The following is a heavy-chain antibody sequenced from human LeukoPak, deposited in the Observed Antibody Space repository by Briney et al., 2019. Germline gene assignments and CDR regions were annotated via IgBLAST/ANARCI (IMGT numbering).Heavy chain of an antibody. Sequence: GASVKVSCKASGGTFSSYAISWVRQAPGQGLEWMGRIIPILGIANYAQKFQGRVTITADKSTSTAHMELSSLRSEDTAVYYCASPSGFRDYGDRSSLDYWGQGTLVTVSS. CDR2: IIPILGIA. D-gene: IGHD4-17*01. V-gene: IGHV1-69*04. CDR3: ASPSGFRDYGDRSSLDY. CDR1: GGTFSSYA. J-gene: IGHJ4*02.